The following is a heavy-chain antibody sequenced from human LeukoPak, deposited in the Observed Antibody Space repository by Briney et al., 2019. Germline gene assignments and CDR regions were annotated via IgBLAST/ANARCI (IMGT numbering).Heavy chain of an antibody. CDR2: IKQDGREK. CDR1: GFNITSNY. D-gene: IGHD7-27*01. V-gene: IGHV3-7*01. CDR3: ARALPPGVDYFDY. Sequence: GGSLRLSCAASGFNITSNYMNGVRQAPGKGREGVANIKQDGREKYYVDAVTGRFTISRGNAKDSLYLQMDSRRGDDAAVYYCARALPPGVDYFDYWGQGTLVTVSS. J-gene: IGHJ4*02.